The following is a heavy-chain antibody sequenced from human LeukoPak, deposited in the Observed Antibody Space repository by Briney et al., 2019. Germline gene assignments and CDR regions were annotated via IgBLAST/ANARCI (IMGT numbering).Heavy chain of an antibody. V-gene: IGHV4-34*01. CDR2: INHSGST. CDR1: GGSFSGYY. J-gene: IGHJ4*02. CDR3: ASLSLRFLEWLSDTADDY. Sequence: SETLSLTCAVYGGSFSGYYWSWTRQPPGKGLEWIGEINHSGSTNYNPSLKSRVTISVDTSKNQFSLKLSSVTAADTAVYYCASLSLRFLEWLSDTADDYWGQGTLVTVSS. D-gene: IGHD3-3*01.